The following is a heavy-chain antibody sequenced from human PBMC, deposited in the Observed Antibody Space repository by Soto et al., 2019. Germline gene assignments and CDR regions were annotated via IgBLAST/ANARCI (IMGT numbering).Heavy chain of an antibody. Sequence: QVHLVQSGAEGKKPGASVWVSCKVSGWTFPAYYMHWVRQAPGQGLEWMGWINPDNGATKSPQKFQGKVAMTKDTSITTVNMEMSSLRSDDTAVYFCARDPRGGRYYETGGYYYTGGNWFDPWGQGTLVTVSS. CDR3: ARDPRGGRYYETGGYYYTGGNWFDP. CDR1: GWTFPAYY. J-gene: IGHJ5*02. D-gene: IGHD3-22*01. V-gene: IGHV1-2*02. CDR2: INPDNGAT.